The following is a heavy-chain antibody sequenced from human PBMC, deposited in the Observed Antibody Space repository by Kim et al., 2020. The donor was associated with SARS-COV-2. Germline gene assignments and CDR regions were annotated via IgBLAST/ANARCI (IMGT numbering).Heavy chain of an antibody. CDR2: INSDGSST. V-gene: IGHV3-74*01. D-gene: IGHD4-17*01. CDR3: ASVPNDYGDYEAFDI. Sequence: GGSLRLSCAASGFTFSSYWMHWVRQAPGKGLVWVSRINSDGSSTSYADSVKGRFTISRDNAKNTLYLQMNSLRAEDTAVYYCASVPNDYGDYEAFDIWGQGTMVTVSS. J-gene: IGHJ3*02. CDR1: GFTFSSYW.